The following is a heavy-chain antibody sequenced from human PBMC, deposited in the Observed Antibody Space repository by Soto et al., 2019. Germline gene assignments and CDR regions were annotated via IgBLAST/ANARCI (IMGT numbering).Heavy chain of an antibody. CDR1: GDNFKKNV. V-gene: IGHV1-69*10. D-gene: IGHD5-12*01. CDR3: ATEGNVVATIDYYHYGLDV. CDR2: TIPALGKT. J-gene: IGHJ6*02. Sequence: SVKVSCKTSGDNFKKNVFTWVRHAPGQGLEWMGGTIPALGKTHYIEKFQGRVTMTRDTSTSTVYMELSSMRSEDTAVYYCATEGNVVATIDYYHYGLDVWGQGTTVTVSS.